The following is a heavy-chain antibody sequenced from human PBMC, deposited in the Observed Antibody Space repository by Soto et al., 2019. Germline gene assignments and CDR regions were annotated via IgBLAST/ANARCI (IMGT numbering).Heavy chain of an antibody. J-gene: IGHJ4*02. D-gene: IGHD1-26*01. CDR1: GGSIKTDNW. CDR3: ARTHYPSVSESVGTVSGFDY. Sequence: QLQLKESGPGLVKPSGTLSLSCAVSGGSIKTDNWWSWVRQSPGKGLECIGEVYHTERINYNPSLQGRVSISIETSENQFSIHLISVTAADTGVYFCARTHYPSVSESVGTVSGFDYWGQGTLGTVSS. CDR2: VYHTERI. V-gene: IGHV4-4*02.